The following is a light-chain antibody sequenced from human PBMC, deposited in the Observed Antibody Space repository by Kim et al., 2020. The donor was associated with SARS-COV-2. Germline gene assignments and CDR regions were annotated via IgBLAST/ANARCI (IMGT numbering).Light chain of an antibody. CDR3: QQTLSTQYS. J-gene: IGKJ2*03. Sequence: DIEMTQSPSALSASVGDRVTITCRATQSVTINLNWYQQRPGKAPRLLIYGASTLQSGVPSRFSGSGSGTVFTLTISSLQPEDFAIYYCQQTLSTQYSFGQGTKLEI. CDR1: QSVTIN. V-gene: IGKV1-39*01. CDR2: GAS.